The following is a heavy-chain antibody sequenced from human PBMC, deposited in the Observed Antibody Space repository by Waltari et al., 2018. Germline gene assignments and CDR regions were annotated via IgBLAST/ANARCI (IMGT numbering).Heavy chain of an antibody. Sequence: QVQLVQSGAEVKKPGSSVKVSRKASGGPFSSSGISWVRQAPGQGREWMGGIIPIFGTANYAQKFQGRVTITADESTSTAYMELSSLRSEDTAVYYCARGLVSSSLDYWGQGTLVTVSS. J-gene: IGHJ4*02. CDR1: GGPFSSSG. D-gene: IGHD6-13*01. CDR2: IIPIFGTA. V-gene: IGHV1-69*01. CDR3: ARGLVSSSLDY.